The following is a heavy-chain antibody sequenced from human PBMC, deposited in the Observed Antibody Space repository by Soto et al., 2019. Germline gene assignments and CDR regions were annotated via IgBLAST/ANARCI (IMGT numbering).Heavy chain of an antibody. J-gene: IGHJ6*02. V-gene: IGHV1-18*01. D-gene: IGHD1-26*01. Sequence: SLRVSCKASGYTFTSYGISWVRQAPGQGLEWMGWISAYNGNTNYAQKLQGRVTMTTDTSTSTAYMELRSLRSDDTAVYYCARVVGARTHYGMDVWGQGTTVTVSS. CDR3: ARVVGARTHYGMDV. CDR2: ISAYNGNT. CDR1: GYTFTSYG.